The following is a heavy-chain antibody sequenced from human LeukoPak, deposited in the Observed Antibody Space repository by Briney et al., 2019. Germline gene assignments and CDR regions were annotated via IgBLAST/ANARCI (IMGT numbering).Heavy chain of an antibody. CDR3: ERLGAGSSRDY. CDR1: GFTLSNFA. D-gene: IGHD6-13*01. V-gene: IGHV3-21*01. Sequence: GGSLRLSCAACGFTLSNFAMTWVRQAPGKGLEWVSSIVGSSSTYYADSLKGRFTISRDNAKNSLYLQMNSLRAEDTAVYYCERLGAGSSRDYWGQGTLVTVPS. J-gene: IGHJ4*02. CDR2: IVGSSST.